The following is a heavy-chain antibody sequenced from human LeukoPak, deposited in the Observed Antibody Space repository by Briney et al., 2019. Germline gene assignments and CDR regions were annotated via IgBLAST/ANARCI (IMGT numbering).Heavy chain of an antibody. J-gene: IGHJ4*02. CDR2: ISTSSTYI. Sequence: GGSLRLSCAASGFTFSGYPMNWVRQAPGRGLEWVSSISTSSTYIYYADSVKGRFTISRDNSKNTLYLQMNSLRAEDTAVYYCAKDRYCSSTRCYGDFDYWGQGTLVTVSS. V-gene: IGHV3-21*04. CDR1: GFTFSGYP. CDR3: AKDRYCSSTRCYGDFDY. D-gene: IGHD2-2*01.